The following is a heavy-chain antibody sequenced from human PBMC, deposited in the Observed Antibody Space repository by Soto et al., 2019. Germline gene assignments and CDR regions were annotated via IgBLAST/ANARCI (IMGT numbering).Heavy chain of an antibody. Sequence: SETLSLTCTVSGGSTGSYYWTWIRQPPGKGLEWIGYIYYSGSTNYNPSLKSRVTISVDRSKKHFSLKLSSVTAADTAVYYCARVVDYDSSGYYYDWFDPWGQGTLVTVSS. CDR3: ARVVDYDSSGYYYDWFDP. D-gene: IGHD3-22*01. V-gene: IGHV4-59*01. CDR1: GGSTGSYY. J-gene: IGHJ5*02. CDR2: IYYSGST.